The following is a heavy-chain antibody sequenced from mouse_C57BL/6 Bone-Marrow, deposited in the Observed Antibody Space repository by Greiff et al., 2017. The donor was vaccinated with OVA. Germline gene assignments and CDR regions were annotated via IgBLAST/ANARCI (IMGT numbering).Heavy chain of an antibody. CDR2: ISDGGSYT. Sequence: EVMLVESGGGLVKPGGSLKLSCAASGFTFSSYAMSWVRQTPEKRLEWVATISDGGSYTYYPDNVKGRFTISRDNAKNNLYLQMSHLKSEDTAMYYCARDRLGRAWFAYWGQGTLVTVSA. V-gene: IGHV5-4*01. CDR1: GFTFSSYA. CDR3: ARDRLGRAWFAY. J-gene: IGHJ3*01. D-gene: IGHD4-1*01.